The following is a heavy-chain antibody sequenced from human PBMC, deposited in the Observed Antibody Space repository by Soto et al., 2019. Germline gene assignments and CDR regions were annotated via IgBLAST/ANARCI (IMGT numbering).Heavy chain of an antibody. D-gene: IGHD3-16*02. V-gene: IGHV1-18*01. J-gene: IGHJ4*02. Sequence: QVQLVQSGAEVKKPGASVKVSCKASGYTFTSYGISWVRQAPGQGLEWMGWISAYNGNTNYAQKLQSRVTMTTDTSTSTAYMELRSLRSDDTAVYYCARDLGAYDYIWGSYRYTYTFDYWGQGTLVTVSS. CDR1: GYTFTSYG. CDR3: ARDLGAYDYIWGSYRYTYTFDY. CDR2: ISAYNGNT.